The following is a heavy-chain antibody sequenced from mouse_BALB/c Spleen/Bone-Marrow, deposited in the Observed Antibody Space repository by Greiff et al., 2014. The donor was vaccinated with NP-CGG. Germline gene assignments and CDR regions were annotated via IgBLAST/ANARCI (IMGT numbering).Heavy chain of an antibody. CDR1: GYTFTSYW. D-gene: IGHD2-12*01. CDR2: IYPSDSYT. J-gene: IGHJ3*01. V-gene: IGHV1-69*02. CDR3: ARYDNGFAY. Sequence: QVQLKESGTELERPGASVKLSCKASGYTFTSYWINWVKQRPGQGLEWIGNIYPSDSYTHYNQEFRDKATLTADKSSSTAYMQLSSPTSEDSAVYYCARYDNGFAYWGQGTLVTVSA.